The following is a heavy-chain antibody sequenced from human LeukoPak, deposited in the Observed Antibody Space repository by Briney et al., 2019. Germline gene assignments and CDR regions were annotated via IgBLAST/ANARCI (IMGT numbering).Heavy chain of an antibody. D-gene: IGHD3-22*01. CDR3: ARDQYYYDSSGSDP. CDR2: IKQDGSEQ. Sequence: PGGSLRLSCAASGFTFSSYWMSWVRQAPGKGLEWVANIKQDGSEQYYVDSVKGRFTISRDNAKNSLYLQMNSLRAEDTAVYYCARDQYYYDSSGSDPWGQGTLVTVSS. CDR1: GFTFSSYW. V-gene: IGHV3-7*01. J-gene: IGHJ5*02.